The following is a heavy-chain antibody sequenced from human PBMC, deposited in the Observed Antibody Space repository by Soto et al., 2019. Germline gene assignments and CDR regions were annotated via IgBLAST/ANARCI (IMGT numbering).Heavy chain of an antibody. Sequence: EVQLVESGGGLVQPGGSLRLSCAASGFSFSTYWMTWVRQAPGKGLEWVANIEQGGGEKYYVDSVRGRFTISRDNAKNSLYREMNSRRAVDAAMYGCASAGTWFAAWGRGTLFSVSS. CDR1: GFSFSTYW. CDR3: ASAGTWFAA. D-gene: IGHD1-7*01. V-gene: IGHV3-7*05. CDR2: IEQGGGEK. J-gene: IGHJ5*02.